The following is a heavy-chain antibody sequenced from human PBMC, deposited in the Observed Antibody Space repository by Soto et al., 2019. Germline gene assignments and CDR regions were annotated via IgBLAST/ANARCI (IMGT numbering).Heavy chain of an antibody. Sequence: WTWIRQPPGTGLEWIGEIIPGGSTNYNPSLESRVTISVDTSKNQFSLKLSSVTAADTAVYYCASPPRPRPGGWFDPWGQGTLVTVSS. D-gene: IGHD2-15*01. CDR3: ASPPRPRPGGWFDP. CDR2: IIPGGST. J-gene: IGHJ5*02. V-gene: IGHV4-34*12.